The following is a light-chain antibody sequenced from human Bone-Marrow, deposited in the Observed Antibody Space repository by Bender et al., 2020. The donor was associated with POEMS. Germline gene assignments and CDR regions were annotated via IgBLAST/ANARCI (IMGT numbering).Light chain of an antibody. CDR1: ILEGNY. V-gene: IGLV3-1*01. CDR2: QDK. J-gene: IGLJ2*01. Sequence: SYELTQPPSVSVSPGQTASITCSGVILEGNYVCWYQQKAGQSPQLVIYQDKKRPSGIPERFSGSNSGNTATLTISGTQAMDEADYYCQAWDRNSVVFGGGTKLTVL. CDR3: QAWDRNSVV.